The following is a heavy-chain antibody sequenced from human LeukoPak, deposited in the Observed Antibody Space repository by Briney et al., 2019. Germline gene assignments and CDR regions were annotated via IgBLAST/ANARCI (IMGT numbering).Heavy chain of an antibody. CDR3: ARGWELRNYYYYYMDV. CDR1: GYSFTSYW. V-gene: IGHV5-51*01. Sequence: GESLKISCKGSGYSFTSYWIGWVRQMPGKGLEWMGIIYPGDSDTRYSPSFQGQVTISADKSISTAYLQWSSLKASDTAVYYCARGWELRNYYYYYMDVWGKGTAVTASS. CDR2: IYPGDSDT. J-gene: IGHJ6*03. D-gene: IGHD1-26*01.